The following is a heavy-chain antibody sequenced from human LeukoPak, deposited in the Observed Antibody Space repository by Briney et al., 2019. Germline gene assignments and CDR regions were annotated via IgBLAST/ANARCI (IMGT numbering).Heavy chain of an antibody. Sequence: PSETLSLTCTVSGGSISSSSYYWGWIRQPPGKGLEWIGSIYYSGSTYYNPSLKSRVTISVDTSKNQFSLKLSSVTAADTAMYYCARRGSSWYIDYWGQGTLVTVSS. D-gene: IGHD6-13*01. J-gene: IGHJ4*02. CDR3: ARRGSSWYIDY. CDR2: IYYSGST. V-gene: IGHV4-39*07. CDR1: GGSISSSSYY.